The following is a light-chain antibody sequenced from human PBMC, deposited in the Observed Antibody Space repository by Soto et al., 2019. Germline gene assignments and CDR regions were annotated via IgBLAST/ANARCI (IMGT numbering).Light chain of an antibody. J-gene: IGKJ2*01. CDR2: AAS. CDR1: QSISNY. Sequence: DIQMTQSPSSLSASVGDRVTITCRASQSISNYLNWYQQKPGKAPKVLIHAASSLQSGVPSRFSGSGSGTYFTLTISSLQPEDFATYYCQQTYSSPLYTFGQGTKLEIK. CDR3: QQTYSSPLYT. V-gene: IGKV1-39*01.